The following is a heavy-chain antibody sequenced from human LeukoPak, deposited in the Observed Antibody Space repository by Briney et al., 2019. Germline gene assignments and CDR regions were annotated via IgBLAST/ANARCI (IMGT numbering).Heavy chain of an antibody. CDR1: GNTFTDYY. V-gene: IGHV1-2*02. CDR3: ARENVL. J-gene: IGHJ4*02. D-gene: IGHD2-8*01. Sequence: GASVKVSCKASGNTFTDYYKHWVRQAPGQGLEWMGWINPKSGGTKYAQKFQGRVTMTRDTSISTAYMELSRLRSDDTAVYYCARENVLWGQGTLVTVSS. CDR2: INPKSGGT.